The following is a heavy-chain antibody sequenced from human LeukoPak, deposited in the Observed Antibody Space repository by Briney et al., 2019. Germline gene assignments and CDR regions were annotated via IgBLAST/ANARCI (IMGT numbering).Heavy chain of an antibody. J-gene: IGHJ4*02. Sequence: GGSMRLACAAAAFTFVDYDMHWDRPVVGKCLEWVSAIGIGGDTHYSGSVKGRFTISRENAESSLYLQMNSLRAEDTAVYYCARGGIQVSGIDEFDYWGQGTLVTVSS. CDR1: AFTFVDYD. CDR3: ARGGIQVSGIDEFDY. V-gene: IGHV3-13*01. D-gene: IGHD6-19*01. CDR2: IGIGGDT.